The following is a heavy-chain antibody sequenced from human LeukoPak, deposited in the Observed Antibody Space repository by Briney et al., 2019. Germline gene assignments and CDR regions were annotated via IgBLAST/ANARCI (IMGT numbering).Heavy chain of an antibody. CDR1: GGSISSYY. Sequence: SETLSLTCTVSGGSISSYYWSWIRQPPGKGLEWIGYIYYSGSTNYNPSLKSRVTMSVDTSKKQFSLKLSSVTAADTAVYYCARWGRDVSGYYYYFSGVDGWGQGTKATVCS. CDR2: IYYSGST. V-gene: IGHV4-59*01. CDR3: ARWGRDVSGYYYYFSGVDG. J-gene: IGHJ6*02. D-gene: IGHD3-16*01.